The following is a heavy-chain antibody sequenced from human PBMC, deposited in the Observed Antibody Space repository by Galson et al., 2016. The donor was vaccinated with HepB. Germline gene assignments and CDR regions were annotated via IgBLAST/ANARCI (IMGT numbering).Heavy chain of an antibody. CDR1: GYTHNYV. Sequence: SVKVSCKASGYTHNYVMHWVRQAPGQRLEWMGWINAGNGDTGYSQRFQGRVTIARDTSANIAYMELSSLKSEDTAVYYCASGNCGGDCYLDYWGQGTLVTVSS. CDR3: ASGNCGGDCYLDY. J-gene: IGHJ4*02. CDR2: INAGNGDT. V-gene: IGHV1-3*01. D-gene: IGHD2-21*02.